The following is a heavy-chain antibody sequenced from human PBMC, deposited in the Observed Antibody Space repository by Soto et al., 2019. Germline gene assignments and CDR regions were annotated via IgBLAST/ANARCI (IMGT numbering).Heavy chain of an antibody. Sequence: EVHLLESGGGLVQPGGSLRLSCEASGFTFNNYAMTWVRLTPGKGLQWVSTISGSGSSTFYADSVRGRFTISRDNSKNSLYLPMNRLRAEDTALYYCAKETSASTVADFFDYWGQGTLVTVSS. CDR2: ISGSGSST. J-gene: IGHJ4*02. V-gene: IGHV3-23*01. CDR1: GFTFNNYA. CDR3: AKETSASTVADFFDY. D-gene: IGHD6-19*01.